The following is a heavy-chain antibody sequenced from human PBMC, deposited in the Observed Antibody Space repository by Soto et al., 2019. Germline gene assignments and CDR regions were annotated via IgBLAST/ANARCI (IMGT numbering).Heavy chain of an antibody. CDR2: IYYSGST. CDR3: ARSLYGVSDY. Sequence: QVQLQESGPGLVKPSETLSLTCTVSGGSVSSGSYYWSWIRQPPGKGLEWIGYIYYSGSTNYNPSLKSRVTISVDTSKNQFSLKLSSVTAADTAVYYCARSLYGVSDYWGQGTLVTVSS. J-gene: IGHJ4*02. CDR1: GGSVSSGSYY. D-gene: IGHD4-17*01. V-gene: IGHV4-61*01.